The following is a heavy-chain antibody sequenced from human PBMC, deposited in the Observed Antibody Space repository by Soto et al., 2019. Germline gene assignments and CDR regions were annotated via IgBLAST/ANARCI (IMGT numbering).Heavy chain of an antibody. CDR3: ARGVSWNQGGMDV. J-gene: IGHJ6*02. V-gene: IGHV4-31*03. CDR2: IYYSGST. Sequence: QVQLQESGPGLVKPSQTLSLTCTVSGGSISSGGYYWSWIRQHPGKGLEWIGYIYYSGSTYYNPSLKSRVTVSVDTSKNQFSLKLSSVTAADTAGYYCARGVSWNQGGMDVWGQGTTVTVSS. CDR1: GGSISSGGYY. D-gene: IGHD1-1*01.